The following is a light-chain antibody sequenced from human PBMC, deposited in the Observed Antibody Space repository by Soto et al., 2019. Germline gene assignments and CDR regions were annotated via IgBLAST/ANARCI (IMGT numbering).Light chain of an antibody. V-gene: IGKV3-15*01. J-gene: IGKJ1*01. CDR3: QQYHNRPPWT. CDR1: QTVSNN. Sequence: EIGMTQSPVTLSVSPGERVSLSCMASQTVSNNLAWSQQKPGQAPRLLIYGASTRATDIPARFAGSGSGTEFSLNITSLQSEDFAIYYCQQYHNRPPWTFGQGTKVEIK. CDR2: GAS.